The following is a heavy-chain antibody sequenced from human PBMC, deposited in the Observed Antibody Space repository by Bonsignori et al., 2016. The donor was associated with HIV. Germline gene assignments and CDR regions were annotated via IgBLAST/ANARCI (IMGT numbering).Heavy chain of an antibody. D-gene: IGHD3-3*01. V-gene: IGHV1-8*01. CDR3: ARGSRGVTIFGVVIPYMDV. Sequence: WVRQAPGQGLEWMGWMNPNSGNTGYAQKFQGRVTMTRNTSISTAYMELSSLRSEDTAVYYCARGSRGVTIFGVVIPYMDVWGKRDHGHRLL. CDR2: MNPNSGNT. J-gene: IGHJ6*03.